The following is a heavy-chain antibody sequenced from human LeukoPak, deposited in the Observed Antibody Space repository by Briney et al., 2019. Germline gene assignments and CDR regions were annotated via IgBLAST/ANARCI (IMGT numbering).Heavy chain of an antibody. CDR1: GFTFDDYA. V-gene: IGHV3-9*01. Sequence: QPGGSLRLSCAASGFTFDDYAMHWVRQAPGKGLEWVSGISWNSGSIGYADSVKGRFTISRDNAKNSLYLQMNSLRAEDTALYYCAKATIAGIRSRAGDYFDYWGQGTLVTVSS. CDR2: ISWNSGSI. J-gene: IGHJ4*02. CDR3: AKATIAGIRSRAGDYFDY. D-gene: IGHD2-2*01.